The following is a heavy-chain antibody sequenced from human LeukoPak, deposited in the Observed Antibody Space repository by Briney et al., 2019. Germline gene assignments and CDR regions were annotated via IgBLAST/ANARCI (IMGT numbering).Heavy chain of an antibody. CDR2: ISHDGGNK. V-gene: IGHV3-30*03. Sequence: PCGSPRLSCVAPGFAFSQFPVHWVRQAPGKRLEWPAFISHDGGNKKYGDSVKGRFTISRDNSKNTVYLQMNSLRPEDTALYYCARDKSYFGSGKYQYFDAWGQGALVSVSS. CDR3: ARDKSYFGSGKYQYFDA. J-gene: IGHJ4*02. CDR1: GFAFSQFP. D-gene: IGHD3-10*01.